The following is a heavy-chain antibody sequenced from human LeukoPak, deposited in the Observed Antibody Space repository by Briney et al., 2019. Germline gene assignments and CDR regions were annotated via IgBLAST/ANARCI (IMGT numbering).Heavy chain of an antibody. CDR1: GFTFSSYA. D-gene: IGHD1-26*01. CDR2: ISYDGSNK. CDR3: ARDKGGSYYRADYHPSYFDY. Sequence: PGGSLRLSCAASGFTFSSYAMHWVRQAPGKGLEWVAVISYDGSNKYYADSVKGRFTISRDNSKNTLYLQMNSLRAEDTAVYYCARDKGGSYYRADYHPSYFDYWGQGTLVTVSS. J-gene: IGHJ4*02. V-gene: IGHV3-30*01.